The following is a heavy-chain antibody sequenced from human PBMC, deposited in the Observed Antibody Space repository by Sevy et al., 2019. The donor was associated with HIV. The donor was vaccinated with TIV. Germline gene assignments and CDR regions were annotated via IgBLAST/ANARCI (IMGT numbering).Heavy chain of an antibody. D-gene: IGHD1-1*01. CDR1: GGTFSSYA. Sequence: ASVKVSCKASGGTFSSYAISWVRQAPGQGLEWMGGIIPIFGTANYAQKFQGRVTITADKSTSTAYMELSSLRSEDTAVYYCARNEMYPYYYSYFMDVWGKGTTVTVSS. CDR3: ARNEMYPYYYSYFMDV. V-gene: IGHV1-69*06. CDR2: IIPIFGTA. J-gene: IGHJ6*03.